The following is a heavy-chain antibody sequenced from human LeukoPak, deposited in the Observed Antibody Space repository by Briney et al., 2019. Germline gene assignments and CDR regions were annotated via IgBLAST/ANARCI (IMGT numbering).Heavy chain of an antibody. J-gene: IGHJ3*02. V-gene: IGHV4-34*01. CDR2: INRSGST. CDR1: GGSFSGYY. Sequence: KASETLSLTCAVYGGSFSGYYWSWIRQPPGKGLEWIGEINRSGSTNHNPSLTSRVTISVDTSKNQFSLKLSSVTAADTAVYYCARGSLRARAFDIWGQGTMVTVSS. D-gene: IGHD6-6*01. CDR3: ARGSLRARAFDI.